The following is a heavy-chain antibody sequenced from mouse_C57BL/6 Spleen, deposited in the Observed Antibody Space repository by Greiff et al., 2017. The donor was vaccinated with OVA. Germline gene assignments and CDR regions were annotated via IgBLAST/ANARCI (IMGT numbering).Heavy chain of an antibody. J-gene: IGHJ2*01. CDR1: GYTFTSYW. D-gene: IGHD1-1*01. CDR3: ARLGITTVVPIDY. Sequence: VQLQQPGAELVKPGASVKMSCKASGYTFTSYWITWVKQRPGQGLEWIGDIYPGSGSTNYNEKFKSKATLTVDTSSSTAYMQLSSLTSEDSAVYYCARLGITTVVPIDYWGQGTTLTVSS. CDR2: IYPGSGST. V-gene: IGHV1-55*01.